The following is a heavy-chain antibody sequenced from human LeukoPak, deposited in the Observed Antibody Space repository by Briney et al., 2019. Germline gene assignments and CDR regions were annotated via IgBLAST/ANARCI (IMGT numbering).Heavy chain of an antibody. CDR2: ISVSSTP. V-gene: IGHV3-23*01. Sequence: QPGGSLRLSCAAAGFAFSSTALTWVRQAPGEGLDWVSSISVSSTPYYLDSVKGRFTISRDNSNNALFLQMNSLRAEDTALYYCAKAPYSTSWYDWGRFDYWGQGTLVTVSS. CDR1: GFAFSSTA. J-gene: IGHJ4*02. D-gene: IGHD6-13*01. CDR3: AKAPYSTSWYDWGRFDY.